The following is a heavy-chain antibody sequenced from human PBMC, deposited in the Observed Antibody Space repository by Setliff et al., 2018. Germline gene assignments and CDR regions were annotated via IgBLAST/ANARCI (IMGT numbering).Heavy chain of an antibody. CDR3: GRGFSRIEGWGNWFDP. Sequence: SETLSLTCSVSGGSISSTNCYWGWVRQPPGKGLEWIGTISYNGATYYNPSLRSRLTISIDRSKNQFSLNLTSVTAADTAVYYCGRGFSRIEGWGNWFDPWGRGTLVTVSS. J-gene: IGHJ5*02. D-gene: IGHD2-15*01. CDR1: GGSISSTNCY. V-gene: IGHV4-39*01. CDR2: ISYNGAT.